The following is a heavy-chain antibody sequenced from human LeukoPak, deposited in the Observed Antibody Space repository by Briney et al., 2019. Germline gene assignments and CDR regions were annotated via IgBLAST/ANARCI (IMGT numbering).Heavy chain of an antibody. D-gene: IGHD2-2*01. Sequence: GESLKISCKGSGYSFTSYWIGWVRPMPGKGLEWMGIIYPGDSDTRYSPSFQGQVTISADKSISTAYLQWSSLKASDTAMYYCARSTGPPYYYYYMDVWGKGTTVTISS. CDR3: ARSTGPPYYYYYMDV. J-gene: IGHJ6*03. CDR2: IYPGDSDT. CDR1: GYSFTSYW. V-gene: IGHV5-51*01.